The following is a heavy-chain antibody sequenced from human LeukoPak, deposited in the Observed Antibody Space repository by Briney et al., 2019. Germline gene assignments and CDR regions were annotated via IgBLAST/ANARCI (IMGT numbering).Heavy chain of an antibody. CDR1: GFTFSSYA. CDR3: ARDSYYDGTSYYLDY. CDR2: ISYDGSNK. J-gene: IGHJ4*02. V-gene: IGHV3-30*04. D-gene: IGHD1-26*01. Sequence: PGGSLRLSCAASGFTFSSYAMHWVRQAPGKGLEWVAVISYDGSNKYYADSVKGRFTISRDNSKNTLYLQMNSLRAEDTAVYYCARDSYYDGTSYYLDYWGQGTLVTVSS.